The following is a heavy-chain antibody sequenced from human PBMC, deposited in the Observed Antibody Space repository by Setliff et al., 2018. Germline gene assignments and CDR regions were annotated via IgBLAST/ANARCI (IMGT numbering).Heavy chain of an antibody. CDR3: ARTTGYRLEGDFDY. CDR2: VNSDGSST. CDR1: GFTFSSYW. J-gene: IGHJ4*02. Sequence: GGSLRLSCAASGFTFSSYWMSWVRQAPGKGLVWVSRVNSDGSSTIYADSVKGRFTVSRDNAKNSLYLQMTSLRAEDTAIYYCARTTGYRLEGDFDYWGQGTLVTVSS. D-gene: IGHD3-16*01. V-gene: IGHV3-74*01.